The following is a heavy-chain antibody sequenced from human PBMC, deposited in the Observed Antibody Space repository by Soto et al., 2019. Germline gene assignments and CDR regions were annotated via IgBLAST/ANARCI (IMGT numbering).Heavy chain of an antibody. CDR2: IKQVGSEI. V-gene: IGHV3-7*01. D-gene: IGHD2-15*01. Sequence: LRLSCAASGFTFSRYWMTWVRQALGKGLEWVANIKQVGSEIYYVDSVKGRFTISRDNAENSLYLQMNSLRAEDTAVYYCARDPVCSGGSCYDYWGQGTLVTVSS. CDR3: ARDPVCSGGSCYDY. CDR1: GFTFSRYW. J-gene: IGHJ4*02.